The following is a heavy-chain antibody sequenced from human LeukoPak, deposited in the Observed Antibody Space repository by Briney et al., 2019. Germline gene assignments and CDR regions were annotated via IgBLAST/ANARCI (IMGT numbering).Heavy chain of an antibody. Sequence: PSETLSLTCTVSGGSISSGSYYWSWIRQPAGKGLEWIGRIYTSGSTNYNPSLKSRVTISVDTSKNQFSLKLSSVTAADTAVCYCARRSYSYAFDIWGQGTMVTVSS. CDR1: GGSISSGSYY. J-gene: IGHJ3*02. CDR2: IYTSGST. D-gene: IGHD1-26*01. CDR3: ARRSYSYAFDI. V-gene: IGHV4-61*02.